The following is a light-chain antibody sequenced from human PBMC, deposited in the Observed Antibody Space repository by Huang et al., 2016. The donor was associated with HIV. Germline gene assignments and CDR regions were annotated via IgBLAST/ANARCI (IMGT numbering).Light chain of an antibody. J-gene: IGKJ2*01. CDR1: EGVSSN. CDR2: DAS. V-gene: IGKV3-15*01. CDR3: QQYSNWPPFT. Sequence: EVVMTQSPATLSVSPGERATLSCRASEGVSSNLAWYQQKPGQAPRLLIYDASTRATGSPARFSGSGSGTEFTLTISSLQSEDFAVYYCQQYSNWPPFTFGQGTNLEIK.